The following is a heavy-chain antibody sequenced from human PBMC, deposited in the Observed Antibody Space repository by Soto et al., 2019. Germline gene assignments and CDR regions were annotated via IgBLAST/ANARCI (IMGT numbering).Heavy chain of an antibody. D-gene: IGHD3-9*01. CDR2: IYYSGST. CDR3: AREVNYDILTGYFRSYNWFDP. Sequence: SETLSLTCTVSGGSISSYYWSWIRQPPGKGLEWIGYIYYSGSTNYNPSLKSRVTISVDTSKNQFSLKLSSVTAADTAVYYCAREVNYDILTGYFRSYNWFDPCGQGTLVTVS. CDR1: GGSISSYY. V-gene: IGHV4-59*01. J-gene: IGHJ5*02.